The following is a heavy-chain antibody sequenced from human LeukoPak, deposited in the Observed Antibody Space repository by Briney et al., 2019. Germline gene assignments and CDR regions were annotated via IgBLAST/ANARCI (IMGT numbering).Heavy chain of an antibody. Sequence: ASVKVSCKASGDTFTSYYMHWVRQAPGQGREWGGLINPSGGSTSYAQKFQGRVTMTRDTSTSTVYMELSSLRSEDTAVYYCAREGSSGWDGEYYYYGMDVWGQGTTVTVSS. V-gene: IGHV1-46*01. D-gene: IGHD6-19*01. CDR1: GDTFTSYY. CDR3: AREGSSGWDGEYYYYGMDV. CDR2: INPSGGST. J-gene: IGHJ6*02.